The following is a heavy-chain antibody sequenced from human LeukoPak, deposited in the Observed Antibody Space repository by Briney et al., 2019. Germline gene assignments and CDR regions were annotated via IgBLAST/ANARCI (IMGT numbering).Heavy chain of an antibody. J-gene: IGHJ4*02. D-gene: IGHD3-10*01. Sequence: AETLSLTCAVYGGSFSGHYWSWVRQPPGQGLEWIGEIYHSGSTNFWYQNGVTNYNPSLTSRVTISVDTSKNQFSLKLSSVTAADTAVYYCARAGDGSGALQRSFIDFWDQGILVTVSS. CDR1: GGSFSGHY. CDR3: ARAGDGSGALQRSFIDF. V-gene: IGHV4-34*01. CDR2: IYHSGSTNFWYQNGVT.